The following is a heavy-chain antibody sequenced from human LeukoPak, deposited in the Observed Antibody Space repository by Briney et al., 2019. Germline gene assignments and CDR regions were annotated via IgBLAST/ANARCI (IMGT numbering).Heavy chain of an antibody. D-gene: IGHD3-22*01. Sequence: ASVKVSCKASGYTFTSYGISWVRQAPGQGLEWMGWISAYNGNTNYAQKLQGRVTMTTDTSTSTAYMELRSLRSDDTAMYYCARGGYSDYDSSGYYFTNHFDYWGQGTLVTVSS. CDR3: ARGGYSDYDSSGYYFTNHFDY. CDR1: GYTFTSYG. V-gene: IGHV1-18*01. CDR2: ISAYNGNT. J-gene: IGHJ4*02.